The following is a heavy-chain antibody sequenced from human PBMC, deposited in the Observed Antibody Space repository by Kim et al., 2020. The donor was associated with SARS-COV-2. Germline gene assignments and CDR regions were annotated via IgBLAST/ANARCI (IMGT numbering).Heavy chain of an antibody. V-gene: IGHV3-73*01. CDR2: VSTKANNYAT. J-gene: IGHJ2*01. CDR1: GFSFSGRN. CDR3: TPNGEYFDL. Sequence: GGSLRLSCAASGFSFSGRNIHWVRQATGKGPEWVGRVSTKANNYATAYGASVKGRFTISRDDSKNTAYLQLNSLNTEDTAVYYCTPNGEYFDLCGRDTLVTVSS. D-gene: IGHD7-27*01.